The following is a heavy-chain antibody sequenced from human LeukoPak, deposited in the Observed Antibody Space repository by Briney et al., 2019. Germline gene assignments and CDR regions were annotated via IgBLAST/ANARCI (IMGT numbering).Heavy chain of an antibody. CDR2: IHYSGST. CDR3: ARLAYCSSSSCYPNY. Sequence: SETLSLTCTVSGGSINSYYWGWIRQPPGKGLEWIASIHYSGSTDYNPSLKSRVTISVDTSENQFSLKLRFVTAADTAVYYCARLAYCSSSSCYPNYWGQGALVTVSS. CDR1: GGSINSYY. D-gene: IGHD2-2*01. V-gene: IGHV4-39*01. J-gene: IGHJ4*02.